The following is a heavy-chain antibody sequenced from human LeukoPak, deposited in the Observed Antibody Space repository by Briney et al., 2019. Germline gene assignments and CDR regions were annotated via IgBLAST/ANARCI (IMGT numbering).Heavy chain of an antibody. J-gene: IGHJ5*02. Sequence: XSVKVSCKASGGTFGSYAISWVRQAPGQGLEWMGRIIPILGVANYAQKFQGRVTITADKSTSTAYMELSSLRSEDTAVYYCARDPTVTTPQVGVGWFDPWGQGTLVTVSS. V-gene: IGHV1-69*04. CDR3: ARDPTVTTPQVGVGWFDP. CDR1: GGTFGSYA. CDR2: IIPILGVA. D-gene: IGHD4-11*01.